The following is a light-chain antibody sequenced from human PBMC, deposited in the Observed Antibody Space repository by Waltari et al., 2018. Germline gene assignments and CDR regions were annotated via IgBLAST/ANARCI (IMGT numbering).Light chain of an antibody. Sequence: SVLYSSNNKNFLALYQQKPGQPPKLLIYWASTRQSGVPDRFSGSGSGTDFTLTISSLQAEDVAVYYCQQYYSTPWTFGQGTKVETK. J-gene: IGKJ1*01. CDR3: QQYYSTPWT. CDR1: SVLYSSNNKNF. V-gene: IGKV4-1*01. CDR2: WAS.